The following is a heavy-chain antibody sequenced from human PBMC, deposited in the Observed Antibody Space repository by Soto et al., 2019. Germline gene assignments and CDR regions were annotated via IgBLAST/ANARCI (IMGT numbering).Heavy chain of an antibody. Sequence: QVQLQQWGAGLLKPSETLSLTCAVYGGSFSGYYWSWIRQPQGKGLEGIGEINHSGSTNYNPSLKSRGTVSVDTSHNHCPLKLSSVAVADTAVYYCARGRSNYGYGNYWGQGTLVTVSS. CDR2: INHSGST. CDR3: ARGRSNYGYGNY. CDR1: GGSFSGYY. V-gene: IGHV4-34*01. D-gene: IGHD5-18*01. J-gene: IGHJ4*02.